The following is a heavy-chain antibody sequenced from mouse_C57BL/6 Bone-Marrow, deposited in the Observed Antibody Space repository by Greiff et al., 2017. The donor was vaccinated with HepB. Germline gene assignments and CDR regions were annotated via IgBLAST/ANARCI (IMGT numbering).Heavy chain of an antibody. V-gene: IGHV5-9-1*02. Sequence: EVNVVESGEGLVKPGGSLKLSCAASGFTFSSYAMSWVRQTPEKRLEWVAYISSGGDYIYYADTVKGRFTISRDNARNTLYLQMSSLKSEDTAMYYCTRGHYYGSSYEAMDYWGQGTSVTVSS. CDR2: ISSGGDYI. CDR1: GFTFSSYA. D-gene: IGHD1-1*01. CDR3: TRGHYYGSSYEAMDY. J-gene: IGHJ4*01.